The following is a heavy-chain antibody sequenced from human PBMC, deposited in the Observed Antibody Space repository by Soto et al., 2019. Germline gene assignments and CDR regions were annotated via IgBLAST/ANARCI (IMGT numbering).Heavy chain of an antibody. Sequence: ETLSLTCTVSGTSISSYYWSWIRQPPGKGLEWIANIHYSGTTNYNPSLASRVTLSVDTSKNQFSLKMTSVTAADRAMYFCARYNSYAIDYWGRGTLVTVS. D-gene: IGHD2-8*01. CDR2: IHYSGTT. J-gene: IGHJ4*02. V-gene: IGHV4-59*01. CDR1: GTSISSYY. CDR3: ARYNSYAIDY.